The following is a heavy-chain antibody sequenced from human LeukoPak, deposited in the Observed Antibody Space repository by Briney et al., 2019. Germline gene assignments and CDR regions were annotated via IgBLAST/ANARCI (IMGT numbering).Heavy chain of an antibody. Sequence: GGSLRLSCAASGFTFSSYNMNWVRQAPGKGLEWVSSISSSNSYIYYADSEKGRFTISRDNAKNSLYLQMNSLRAEDTAVYYCARDLLGYNYYYMDVWGKGTTVTVSS. CDR3: ARDLLGYNYYYMDV. D-gene: IGHD3-16*02. V-gene: IGHV3-21*01. CDR1: GFTFSSYN. CDR2: ISSSNSYI. J-gene: IGHJ6*03.